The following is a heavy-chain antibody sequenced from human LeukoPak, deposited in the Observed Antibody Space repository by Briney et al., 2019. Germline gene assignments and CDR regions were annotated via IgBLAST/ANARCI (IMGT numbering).Heavy chain of an antibody. D-gene: IGHD3-3*01. CDR2: INSDGGST. Sequence: TGGSLRLSCAASGFTFSSYWMHWVRQAPGKGLVWVSRINSDGGSTTYADSVKGRFTISRDNAKNTLYLQMNSLRAEDTAVYYCARVEPIRLLVDYWGQGTLVTVSS. V-gene: IGHV3-74*01. CDR3: ARVEPIRLLVDY. CDR1: GFTFSSYW. J-gene: IGHJ4*02.